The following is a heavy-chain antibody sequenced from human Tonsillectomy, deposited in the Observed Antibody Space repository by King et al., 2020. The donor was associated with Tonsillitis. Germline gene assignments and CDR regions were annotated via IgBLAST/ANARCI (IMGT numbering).Heavy chain of an antibody. D-gene: IGHD3-22*01. Sequence: VQLVESGGGLVKPGGSLRLSCAASGFTFSTYSMNWVRQAPGKGLEWGSSISGSRDYIYYPDSVKGRFTISRDNAKNSLYLQMNSLRAEDTAVYYCARAHYYDSSGYYFFDYWGQGTLVTVSS. CDR1: GFTFSTYS. CDR3: ARAHYYDSSGYYFFDY. V-gene: IGHV3-21*01. J-gene: IGHJ4*02. CDR2: ISGSRDYI.